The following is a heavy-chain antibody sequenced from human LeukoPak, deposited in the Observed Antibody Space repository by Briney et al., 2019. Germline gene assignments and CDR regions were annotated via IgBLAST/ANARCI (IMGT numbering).Heavy chain of an antibody. V-gene: IGHV3-7*04. CDR3: ARGGFTVFDY. Sequence: GGSLRLSCAASGFTFSSYSMNWVRQAPGKGLEWVANIKQDGSEEYYVDSVKGRFTISRDNAKNSLYLQMNSLRAEDTAVYYCARGGFTVFDYWGQGTLVTVSS. J-gene: IGHJ4*02. CDR2: IKQDGSEE. D-gene: IGHD4-17*01. CDR1: GFTFSSYS.